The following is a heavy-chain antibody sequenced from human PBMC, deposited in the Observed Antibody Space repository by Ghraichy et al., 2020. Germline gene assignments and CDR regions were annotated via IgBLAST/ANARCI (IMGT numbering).Heavy chain of an antibody. CDR2: INPNSGGT. CDR1: GYTFTGYY. Sequence: ASVKVSCKASGYTFTGYYMHWVRQAPGQGLEWMGWINPNSGGTNYAQKFQGRVTMTRDTSISTAYMELSRLRSDDTAVYYCAREKYSSGYYYYYGMDVWGQGTTVTVSS. J-gene: IGHJ6*02. V-gene: IGHV1-2*02. D-gene: IGHD6-19*01. CDR3: AREKYSSGYYYYYGMDV.